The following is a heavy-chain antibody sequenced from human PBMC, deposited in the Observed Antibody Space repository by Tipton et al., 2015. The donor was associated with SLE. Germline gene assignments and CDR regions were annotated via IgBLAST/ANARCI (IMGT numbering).Heavy chain of an antibody. V-gene: IGHV4-4*07. CDR3: AREVIAVSDSDAFDI. D-gene: IGHD2-21*01. CDR2: IYTSGST. CDR1: GGSISSYY. Sequence: GLVKPSETLSLTCTVSGGSISSYYWSWIRQPAGKGLEWIGRIYTSGSTNYNPSLKSRVTMSVDTSKDQFSLKLSSVTAADTAVYYCAREVIAVSDSDAFDIWGQGTVITVSS. J-gene: IGHJ3*02.